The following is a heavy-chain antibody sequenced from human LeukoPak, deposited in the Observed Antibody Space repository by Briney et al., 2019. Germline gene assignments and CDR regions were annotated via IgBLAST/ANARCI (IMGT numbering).Heavy chain of an antibody. V-gene: IGHV5-51*04. J-gene: IGHJ4*02. Sequence: GESLKISCKGSGYSFTSYWIGWVRQMPGKGLEWMGIIYPGDSDTRYSPSFQGQVTISADKPISTAYLQWSSLKASDTAMYYCARGPYCSGGSCYPHFDYWGQGTLVTVSS. D-gene: IGHD2-15*01. CDR3: ARGPYCSGGSCYPHFDY. CDR1: GYSFTSYW. CDR2: IYPGDSDT.